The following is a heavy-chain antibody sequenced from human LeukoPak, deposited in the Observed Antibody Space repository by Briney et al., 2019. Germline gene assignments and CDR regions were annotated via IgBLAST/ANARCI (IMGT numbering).Heavy chain of an antibody. CDR3: ARAHVIDILTGYFDY. J-gene: IGHJ4*02. CDR2: IYYSGST. CDR1: GGSISSYY. V-gene: IGHV4-59*01. D-gene: IGHD3-9*01. Sequence: PSETLSLTCTVSGGSISSYYWSWIRQPPGKGLEWIGYIYYSGSTNYNPSLKSRVTISVDTSKNQFSLNLSSVTAADTAVYYCARAHVIDILTGYFDYWGQGTLVTVSS.